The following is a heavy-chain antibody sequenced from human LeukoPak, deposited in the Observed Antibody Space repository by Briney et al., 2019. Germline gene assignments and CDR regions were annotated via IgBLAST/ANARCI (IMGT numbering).Heavy chain of an antibody. Sequence: ASVKVSCKASGYTFTDYSLHWVRQAPGQGLEWMGWINPNSGDTNYAQNFQGRVTMTRDTSISTAYMELSRLRSDDTAAYYCARSSADYGGNSDYYYYMDVWDKGTTVTVSS. V-gene: IGHV1-2*02. CDR1: GYTFTDYS. CDR3: ARSSADYGGNSDYYYYMDV. CDR2: INPNSGDT. D-gene: IGHD4-23*01. J-gene: IGHJ6*03.